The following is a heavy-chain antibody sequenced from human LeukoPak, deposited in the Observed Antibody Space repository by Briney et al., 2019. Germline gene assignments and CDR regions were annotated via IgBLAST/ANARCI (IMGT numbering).Heavy chain of an antibody. D-gene: IGHD3-22*01. V-gene: IGHV4-34*01. CDR2: INHSGST. CDR1: GGSFSGYY. CDR3: ARVDSSGYYIDY. J-gene: IGHJ4*02. Sequence: SETLSLTCAVCGGSFSGYYWSWIRQPPGKGLEWIGEINHSGSTNYNPSLKSRVTISVDTSKNQFSLKLSSVTAADTAVYYCARVDSSGYYIDYWGQGTLVTVSS.